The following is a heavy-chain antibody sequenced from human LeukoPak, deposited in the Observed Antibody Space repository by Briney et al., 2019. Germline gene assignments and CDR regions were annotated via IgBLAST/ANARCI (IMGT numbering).Heavy chain of an antibody. Sequence: SETLSLTCTVSGGSIGSYYWSWIRQPAGKGLEWIGRIYTSGSTNYNPSLKSRVTMSVDTSKNQFSLKLSSVTAADTAVYYCARDHYDILTGPYYYYYYMDVWGKGTTVTISS. J-gene: IGHJ6*03. CDR1: GGSIGSYY. V-gene: IGHV4-4*07. CDR2: IYTSGST. D-gene: IGHD3-9*01. CDR3: ARDHYDILTGPYYYYYYMDV.